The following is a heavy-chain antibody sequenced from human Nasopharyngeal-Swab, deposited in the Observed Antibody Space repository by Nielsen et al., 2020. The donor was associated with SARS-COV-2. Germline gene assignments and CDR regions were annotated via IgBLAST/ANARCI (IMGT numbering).Heavy chain of an antibody. CDR1: GFTFSSYA. CDR3: ANPVALEWLLYSENYYYYGMDV. V-gene: IGHV3-23*01. Sequence: GESLKISCAASGFTFSSYAMSWVRQAPGKGLEWVSAISGSGGSTYYADSVKGRFTISRDNSKNTLYLQMNSLRAEDTAVYYCANPVALEWLLYSENYYYYGMDVWGQGTTVTVSS. J-gene: IGHJ6*02. CDR2: ISGSGGST. D-gene: IGHD3-3*01.